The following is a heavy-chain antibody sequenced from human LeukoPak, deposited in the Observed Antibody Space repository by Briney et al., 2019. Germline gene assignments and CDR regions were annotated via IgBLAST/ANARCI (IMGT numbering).Heavy chain of an antibody. D-gene: IGHD1-26*01. CDR2: IYTSGST. J-gene: IGHJ4*02. Sequence: PETLSLTCTVSGGSISSYYWSWIRQPAGKGLEWIGRIYTSGSTNYNASLKSRVSMSVDTSKNQFSLKLSSVTAADTAVFYCARENSGSYREFDYWGQGTLVTVSS. CDR3: ARENSGSYREFDY. CDR1: GGSISSYY. V-gene: IGHV4-4*07.